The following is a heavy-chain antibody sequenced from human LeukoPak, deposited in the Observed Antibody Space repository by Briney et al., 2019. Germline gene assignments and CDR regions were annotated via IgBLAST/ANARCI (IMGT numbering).Heavy chain of an antibody. Sequence: SETLSLTCTVSNVSISSGSHYWNWIRQPAGKGLEWIGRIYAGGRSNYNPSLRSRVTISVDTSKNQFSLRLSSVTATDTGVYYCAREGVGAIDYWGQGTLVTVSS. CDR3: AREGVGAIDY. D-gene: IGHD1-26*01. V-gene: IGHV4-61*02. J-gene: IGHJ4*02. CDR1: NVSISSGSHY. CDR2: IYAGGRS.